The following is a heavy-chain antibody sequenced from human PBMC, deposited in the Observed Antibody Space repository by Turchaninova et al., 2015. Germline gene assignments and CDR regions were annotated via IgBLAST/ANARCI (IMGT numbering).Heavy chain of an antibody. D-gene: IGHD5-24*01. CDR1: GDSISSGTYY. Sequence: QVQLQESGPGLVTPSQTLSLTCNFSGDSISSGTYYWTWFRQLPGTGLDCIEYCYYSVTTYYNPALKSRVTISVDTSKTQFSLKLSSVTAADTAVYYCARDRDGYNGVDYWGQGTLVTVSS. J-gene: IGHJ4*02. CDR3: ARDRDGYNGVDY. V-gene: IGHV4-31*03. CDR2: CYYSVTT.